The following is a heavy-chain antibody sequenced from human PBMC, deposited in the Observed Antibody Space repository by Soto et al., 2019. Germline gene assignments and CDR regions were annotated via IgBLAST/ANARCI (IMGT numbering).Heavy chain of an antibody. D-gene: IGHD4-17*01. CDR2: IKSKIDGGTT. J-gene: IGHJ5*02. V-gene: IGHV3-15*07. CDR1: GFTFNDAW. CDR3: ARERAGDYRNWFDP. Sequence: GGSLRLSCAGSGFTFNDAWMNWVRQAPGKGLEWVGRIKSKIDGGTTGYAAPLRGRFTISRDDSKNTVYLQMNSLRTEDTAVYYCARERAGDYRNWFDPWGQGTLVTVSS.